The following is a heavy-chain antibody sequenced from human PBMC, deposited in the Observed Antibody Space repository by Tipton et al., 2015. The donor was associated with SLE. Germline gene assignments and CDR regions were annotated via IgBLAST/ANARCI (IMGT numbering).Heavy chain of an antibody. J-gene: IGHJ3*01. CDR2: IDQFGSV. V-gene: IGHV4-59*08. CDR3: ARHGYDFWSGYYHHVFDV. Sequence: TLSLTCIVSGGSITGYYWSWIRQPPGKRLEWIGYIDQFGSVNYNPSLQNRVTISVGRSKTQFSLKLRSVSAADSAMYYCARHGYDFWSGYYHHVFDVWGQGTMLTVSS. CDR1: GGSITGYY. D-gene: IGHD3-3*01.